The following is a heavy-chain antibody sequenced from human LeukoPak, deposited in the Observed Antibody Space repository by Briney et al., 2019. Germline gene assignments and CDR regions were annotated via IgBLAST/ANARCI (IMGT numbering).Heavy chain of an antibody. CDR3: SRRSGYGMDV. CDR1: GGSISSYY. D-gene: IGHD1-26*01. V-gene: IGHV4-59*01. J-gene: IGHJ6*01. Sequence: SETLSLTCTVSGGSISSYYWSWIRQPPGKGLEWIGYIYYSGSTNYNPSLKSRVTISVDTSKNQFSLKLSSVTAADTAGYYCSRRSGYGMDVWGQGTTVTVSS. CDR2: IYYSGST.